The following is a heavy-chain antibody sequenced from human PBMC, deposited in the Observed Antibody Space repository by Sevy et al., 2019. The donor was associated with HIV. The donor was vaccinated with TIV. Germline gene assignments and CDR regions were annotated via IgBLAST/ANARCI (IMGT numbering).Heavy chain of an antibody. D-gene: IGHD3-22*01. V-gene: IGHV1-69*13. J-gene: IGHJ3*02. Sequence: ASVKVSCKASGGTFSSYAISWVRQAPGQGLEWMGRIIPIFGTANYAQKFQGRVTITEDESTSTAYMELSSLRSEDTAVYYCARPSETYYYDSSGDGGAFDIWGQGTMVTVSS. CDR1: GGTFSSYA. CDR3: ARPSETYYYDSSGDGGAFDI. CDR2: IIPIFGTA.